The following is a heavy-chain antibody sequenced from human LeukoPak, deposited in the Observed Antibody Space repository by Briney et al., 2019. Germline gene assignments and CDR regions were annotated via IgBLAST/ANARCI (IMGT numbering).Heavy chain of an antibody. Sequence: PGGSLRLSCAASGFPFSSYGMHWVRQAPGKGLEWVAVISYDGSNKYYADSVKGRFTISRDNSKNTLYLQMNSLRAEDTAVYYCEKGLQLDYWGQGTLVAVSS. CDR1: GFPFSSYG. CDR2: ISYDGSNK. D-gene: IGHD5-18*01. V-gene: IGHV3-30*18. J-gene: IGHJ4*02. CDR3: EKGLQLDY.